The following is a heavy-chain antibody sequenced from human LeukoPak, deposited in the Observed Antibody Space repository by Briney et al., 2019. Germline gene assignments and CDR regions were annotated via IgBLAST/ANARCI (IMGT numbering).Heavy chain of an antibody. CDR3: ARGRDYGDYARFDP. CDR2: ISHSGST. Sequence: PSETLSLTCAVSGGSISSGGYSWSWIRQPPGKGLEWIGYISHSGSTYYNPSLKSRVTISADRSKNQFSLKLSSVTAADTAMYYCARGRDYGDYARFDPWGQGTLVTVSS. D-gene: IGHD4-17*01. J-gene: IGHJ5*02. CDR1: GGSISSGGYS. V-gene: IGHV4-30-2*01.